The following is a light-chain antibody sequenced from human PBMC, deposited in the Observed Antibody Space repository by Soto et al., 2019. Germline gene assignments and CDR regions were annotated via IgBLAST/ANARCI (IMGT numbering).Light chain of an antibody. J-gene: IGLJ1*01. CDR2: EVS. CDR3: SSYTSSSTYV. V-gene: IGLV2-14*01. Sequence: QSALTQPASVSGSPGQSITISCTGTNSDINDYNSVSWYQQHPDKAPRLMIYEVSSRPSGVSDRFSGSKSGNTASLTISGLQAEDEADYYCSSYTSSSTYVFGTGTKLTVL. CDR1: NSDINDYNS.